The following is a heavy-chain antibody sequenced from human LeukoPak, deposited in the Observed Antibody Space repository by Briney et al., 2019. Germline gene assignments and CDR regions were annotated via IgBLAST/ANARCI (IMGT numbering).Heavy chain of an antibody. J-gene: IGHJ5*02. V-gene: IGHV1-69*05. CDR1: GGTFSGYA. CDR3: ARDYYYDSSGYNP. Sequence: SVKVSCKASGGTFSGYAISWVRQAPGQGLEWMGRIIPIFGTANYAQKFQGRVTITTDESTSTAYMELSSLRSEDTAVYYCARDYYYDSSGYNPWGQGTLVTVSS. D-gene: IGHD3-22*01. CDR2: IIPIFGTA.